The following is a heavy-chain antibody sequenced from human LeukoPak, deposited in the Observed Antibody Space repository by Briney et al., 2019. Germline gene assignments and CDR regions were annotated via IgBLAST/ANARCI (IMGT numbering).Heavy chain of an antibody. J-gene: IGHJ6*03. CDR1: GYTFTGYY. D-gene: IGHD6-6*01. CDR3: ARGRVAARRAYYYYYMDV. V-gene: IGHV1-2*02. Sequence: ASVKVSCKASGYTFTGYYMHWVRQAPGQGLEWMGWINPNSGGTNYAQKFQGRVTMTRDTSISTAYMGLSRLRSDDTAVYYCARGRVAARRAYYYYYMDVWGKGTTVTVSS. CDR2: INPNSGGT.